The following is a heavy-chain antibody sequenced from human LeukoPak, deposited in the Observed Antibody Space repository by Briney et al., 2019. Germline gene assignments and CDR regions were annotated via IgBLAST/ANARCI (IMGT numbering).Heavy chain of an antibody. CDR2: ISGSGGDT. J-gene: IGHJ6*02. Sequence: GGSLRLSCAASGFTFTSYAMSWVRQAPGKGLEWVSTISGSGGDTYYANSVKGRFTISRDNSKNTLHLQTSSLRAEDTALYYCAKDVPAVAGSSSGWSGGMDVWGQGTTVTVSS. CDR3: AKDVPAVAGSSSGWSGGMDV. V-gene: IGHV3-23*01. CDR1: GFTFTSYA. D-gene: IGHD6-19*01.